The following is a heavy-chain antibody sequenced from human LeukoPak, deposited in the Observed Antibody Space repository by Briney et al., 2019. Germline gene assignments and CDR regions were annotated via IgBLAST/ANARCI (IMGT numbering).Heavy chain of an antibody. J-gene: IGHJ4*02. V-gene: IGHV3-7*03. D-gene: IGHD3-9*01. CDR3: ARETSRYFYWIDY. Sequence: GGALRLSCTASGFTFSNCWKNGVRQAPGPGQERVANINLDGSDKRYVDSVRGRFTIYRDNPKNSLYLQLNNLRDDGAAVYYCARETSRYFYWIDYWGLGTLVTVSS. CDR2: INLDGSDK. CDR1: GFTFSNCW.